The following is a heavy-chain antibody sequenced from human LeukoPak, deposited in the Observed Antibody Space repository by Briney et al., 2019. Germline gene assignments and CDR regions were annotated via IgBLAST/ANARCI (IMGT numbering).Heavy chain of an antibody. Sequence: QSGGSLRLSCAASGFTFSSYAMHWVRQAPGKGLEWVAVISYDGSNKYYADSVKGRFTISRDNSKNTLYLQMNSLRAEDTAVYYCARKRHDSSGYYYVEKLALGYWGQGTLVTVSS. CDR2: ISYDGSNK. CDR3: ARKRHDSSGYYYVEKLALGY. CDR1: GFTFSSYA. V-gene: IGHV3-30-3*01. J-gene: IGHJ4*02. D-gene: IGHD3-22*01.